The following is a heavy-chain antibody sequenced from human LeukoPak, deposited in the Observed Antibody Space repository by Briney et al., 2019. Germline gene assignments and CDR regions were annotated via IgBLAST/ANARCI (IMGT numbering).Heavy chain of an antibody. Sequence: ASVKVSCKASGYTFTGYYIHWVRQAPGQGLEWMGWINPHSGGTNYAQKFQGRVTMTRDTSISTAYMELSRLTSDDTAVYYCARDRGYSSSSEWFDPWGQGTLVTVSS. J-gene: IGHJ5*02. D-gene: IGHD6-6*01. CDR2: INPHSGGT. CDR1: GYTFTGYY. CDR3: ARDRGYSSSSEWFDP. V-gene: IGHV1-2*02.